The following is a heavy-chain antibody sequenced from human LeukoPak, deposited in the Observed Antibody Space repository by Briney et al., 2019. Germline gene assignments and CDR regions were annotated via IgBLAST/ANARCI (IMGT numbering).Heavy chain of an antibody. V-gene: IGHV3-23*01. Sequence: GGSLRLSCAASGFTFSSYAMSWVRQAPAKGLEWVSAISGSGGSTYYADSMKGRFTISRDNSKNTLYLQMNSLRAEDTAVYYCAKGGRGAYYYYYMDVWGKGTTVTVSS. D-gene: IGHD2-15*01. CDR3: AKGGRGAYYYYYMDV. J-gene: IGHJ6*03. CDR1: GFTFSSYA. CDR2: ISGSGGST.